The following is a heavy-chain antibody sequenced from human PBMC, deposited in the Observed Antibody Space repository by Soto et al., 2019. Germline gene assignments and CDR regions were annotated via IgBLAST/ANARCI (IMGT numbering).Heavy chain of an antibody. CDR2: IWYDGSNK. Sequence: GGSLRLSCAASGFTFSSYGMHWVRQAPGKGLEWVAVIWYDGSNKYYADSVKGRFTISRDNSKNTLYLQMNSLRAEDTAVYYCSRDRHEDFWSGYGSPLFDYWGQGTLVTVSS. CDR1: GFTFSSYG. V-gene: IGHV3-33*01. CDR3: SRDRHEDFWSGYGSPLFDY. D-gene: IGHD3-3*01. J-gene: IGHJ4*02.